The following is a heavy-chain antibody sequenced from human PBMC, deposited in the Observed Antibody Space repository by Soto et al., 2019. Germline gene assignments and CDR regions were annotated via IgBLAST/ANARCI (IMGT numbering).Heavy chain of an antibody. V-gene: IGHV1-2*02. Sequence: HVQLVQSGTEVKKPGASVRVSCMVSGYPFTTYYIHWVRQAPGQGLEWMGWIDPRSGGTVYEQKFQGRVTMTRDTSISTVYMVLSGLTSDDTAPYYCATVDSGIFPYWGQGSLVTVSS. D-gene: IGHD3-9*01. CDR3: ATVDSGIFPY. J-gene: IGHJ4*02. CDR2: IDPRSGGT. CDR1: GYPFTTYY.